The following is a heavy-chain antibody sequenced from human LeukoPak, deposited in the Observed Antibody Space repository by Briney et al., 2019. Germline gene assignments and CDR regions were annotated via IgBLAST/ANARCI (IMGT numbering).Heavy chain of an antibody. CDR2: ISGSGSST. CDR1: GFTFSSYA. Sequence: PGGSLRLSCAASGFTFSSYAMSWVRQAPGKGLEWVSAISGSGSSTYYADSVKGRLTISRDNSKNTLYLQMNSLRAEDTAVYYCAKRAGYNSNYFDYWGQGTLVTVSS. D-gene: IGHD5-24*01. CDR3: AKRAGYNSNYFDY. V-gene: IGHV3-23*01. J-gene: IGHJ4*02.